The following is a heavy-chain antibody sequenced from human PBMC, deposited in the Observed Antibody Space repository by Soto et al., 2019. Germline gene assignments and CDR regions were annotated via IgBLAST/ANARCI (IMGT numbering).Heavy chain of an antibody. CDR3: ARRGWGGES. CDR1: GGSVRTGSYH. J-gene: IGHJ5*02. D-gene: IGHD3-10*01. V-gene: IGHV4-61*01. CDR2: KPNNGSP. Sequence: QVQLQESGPGRVKPSETLSLTCSVSGGSVRTGSYHWSWIRQPPGKGLEWIGFKPNNGSPDYNPSLTRRVGVAIDRSKTQFALKVNSVPAADTAVYLCARRGWGGESWCQGTLVTVSS.